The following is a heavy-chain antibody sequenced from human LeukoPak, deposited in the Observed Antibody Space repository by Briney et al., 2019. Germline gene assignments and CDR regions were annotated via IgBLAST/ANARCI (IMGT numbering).Heavy chain of an antibody. CDR1: GYTFTSYY. V-gene: IGHV1-46*01. Sequence: ASVKVSCKASGYTFTSYYMHWVRQAPGQGLEWMGIINPSGGSTSYAQKFQGRVTMTRDTSTSTVYMELSSLRSEDTAVYYCARVGPLTDYDSSGYSYYFDYWGQGTLVTVSS. J-gene: IGHJ4*02. CDR3: ARVGPLTDYDSSGYSYYFDY. D-gene: IGHD3-22*01. CDR2: INPSGGST.